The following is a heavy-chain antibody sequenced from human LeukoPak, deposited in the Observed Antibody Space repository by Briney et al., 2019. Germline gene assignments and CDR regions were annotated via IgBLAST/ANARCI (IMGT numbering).Heavy chain of an antibody. D-gene: IGHD2-21*02. CDR2: INPHSGGT. J-gene: IGHJ4*02. CDR1: GFTFTGYY. CDR3: VREGNELLSKNFDY. V-gene: IGHV1-2*02. Sequence: SVKVSCKASGFTFTGYYIHWVRQAPGQGLECMGYINPHSGGTNSPQKFQGRVTMTTDTSISAAYMELSSLISDDTTMYYCVREGNELLSKNFDYWGQGTLVTVSS.